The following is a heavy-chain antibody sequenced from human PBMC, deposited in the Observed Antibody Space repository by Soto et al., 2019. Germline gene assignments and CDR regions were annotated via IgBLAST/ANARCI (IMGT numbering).Heavy chain of an antibody. D-gene: IGHD2-21*02. V-gene: IGHV6-1*01. CDR2: TYYRSKWHN. CDR1: GDSVSSNSAA. Sequence: SQTLSLTCAISGDSVSSNSAAWNWIRQSPSRGLEWLGRTYYRSKWHNDYAVSVKSRITINPDTSKNQFSLQLNSVTPEDTAVYYCARVVVVTAIPGYYYYYGMVVWGPGTTVTVSS. J-gene: IGHJ6*02. CDR3: ARVVVVTAIPGYYYYYGMVV.